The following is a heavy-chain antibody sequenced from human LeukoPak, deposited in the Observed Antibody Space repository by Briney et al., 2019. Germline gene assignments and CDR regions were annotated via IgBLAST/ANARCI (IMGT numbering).Heavy chain of an antibody. V-gene: IGHV1-69*13. Sequence: SVKVSCKASGGTFSSYAISWARQAPGQGLEWMGGIIPIFGTANYAQKFQGRVTITADESTSTAYMELSSLRSEDTAVYYCASTSSGWTAAENYYYYYGMDVWGQGTTVTVSS. CDR1: GGTFSSYA. CDR2: IIPIFGTA. CDR3: ASTSSGWTAAENYYYYYGMDV. J-gene: IGHJ6*02. D-gene: IGHD6-19*01.